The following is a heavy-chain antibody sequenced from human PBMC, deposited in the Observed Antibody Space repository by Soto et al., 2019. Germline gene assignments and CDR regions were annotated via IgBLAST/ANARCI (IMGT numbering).Heavy chain of an antibody. J-gene: IGHJ6*02. CDR1: GGCFSGYY. CDR3: ARGGYDFWSGYSRTVYYYYGMDV. V-gene: IGHV4-34*01. D-gene: IGHD3-3*01. Sequence: PSETLSLTGAVDGGCFSGYYWSWIRQPPGKGLEWIGEINHSGGTNYNPSLKSRVTISVDTSKNQFSLKLSSVTAADTAVYYCARGGYDFWSGYSRTVYYYYGMDVWRQGTTVTVSS. CDR2: INHSGGT.